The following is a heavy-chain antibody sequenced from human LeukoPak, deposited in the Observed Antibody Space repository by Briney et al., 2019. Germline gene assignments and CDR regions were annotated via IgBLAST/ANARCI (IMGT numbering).Heavy chain of an antibody. V-gene: IGHV1-46*01. Sequence: ASVKVSCKAYRYTLTSYYMHWVRQATGQGLEWMGIINPSGGRTSYAQKFLGRVTMTRATTTSTVYMELSSLRSEDTAVYYCARDTVPAAIYYFDMWVQGTMATVSA. CDR3: ARDTVPAAIYYFDM. CDR1: RYTLTSYY. D-gene: IGHD2-2*01. CDR2: INPSGGRT. J-gene: IGHJ3*02.